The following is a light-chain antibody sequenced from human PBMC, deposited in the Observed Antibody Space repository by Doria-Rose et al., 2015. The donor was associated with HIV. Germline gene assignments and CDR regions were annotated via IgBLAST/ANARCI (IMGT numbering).Light chain of an antibody. CDR1: QSLLYTSKNY. CDR2: WAS. V-gene: IGKV4-1*01. CDR3: QQYYDTPS. J-gene: IGKJ3*01. Sequence: DIRMTQSPESLGMSLGERATLNYKSNQSLLYTSKNYLAWYQQKPGQPPKLLIYWASTRQSGVPARFSGSGSGTDFTLTISSLEAEDVAVYYCQQYYDTPSFGPGTTVDIK.